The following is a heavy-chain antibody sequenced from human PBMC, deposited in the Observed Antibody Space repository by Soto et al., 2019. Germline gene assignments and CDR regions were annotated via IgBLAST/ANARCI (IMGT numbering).Heavy chain of an antibody. CDR2: INAANGDT. CDR1: GYTFTSYG. Sequence: ASVKVSCKASGYTFTSYGIHWVRQAPGQRLEWMGWINAANGDTRYSPKFQGRVTITRDTSASTAYMELSSLRSEDTAVYYCVRRHVSATGIDWFDPWGQGTLVTVSS. CDR3: VRRHVSATGIDWFDP. J-gene: IGHJ5*02. V-gene: IGHV1-3*01. D-gene: IGHD6-13*01.